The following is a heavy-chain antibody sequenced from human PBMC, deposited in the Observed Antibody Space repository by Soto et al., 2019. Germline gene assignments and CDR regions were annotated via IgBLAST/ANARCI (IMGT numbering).Heavy chain of an antibody. CDR2: IFPGDSDT. CDR3: SRGRGAPYGMDV. V-gene: IGHV5-51*01. J-gene: IGHJ6*02. Sequence: GESLKISCKGSGYNFITYWVIWVRQMPGKGLEWMGIIFPGDSDTRYSPSFQGQVTISADKSISTAYLQWSSLKASDTAMYYFSRGRGAPYGMDVWCQGPTVTVFS. CDR1: GYNFITYW. D-gene: IGHD1-26*01.